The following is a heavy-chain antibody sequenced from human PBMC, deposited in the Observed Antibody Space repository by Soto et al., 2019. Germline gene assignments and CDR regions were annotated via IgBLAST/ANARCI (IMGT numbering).Heavy chain of an antibody. D-gene: IGHD3-22*01. CDR2: INPSGGST. CDR1: GYTFTSYA. Sequence: ASVKVSCKASGYTFTSYAMHWVRQAPGQGLEWMGIINPSGGSTSYAQKFQGRVTMTRDTSTSTVYMELSSLRSEDTAVYYCARAYYDSSGYPNYYFDYWGQGTLVTVSS. J-gene: IGHJ4*02. CDR3: ARAYYDSSGYPNYYFDY. V-gene: IGHV1-46*01.